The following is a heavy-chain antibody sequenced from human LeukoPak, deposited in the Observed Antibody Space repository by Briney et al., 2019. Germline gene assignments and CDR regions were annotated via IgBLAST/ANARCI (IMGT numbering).Heavy chain of an antibody. CDR1: GFTFSSYA. D-gene: IGHD4-17*01. CDR2: ISGSGGST. Sequence: PPGGSLRLSCAASGFTFSSYAMSWVRQAPGKGLEWVSAISGSGGSTYYADSVKGRFTISRDNSKNTLYLQMNSLRAEDTAVYYCARHGEYGDFPYYYYGMDVWGQGTTVTVSS. V-gene: IGHV3-23*01. J-gene: IGHJ6*02. CDR3: ARHGEYGDFPYYYYGMDV.